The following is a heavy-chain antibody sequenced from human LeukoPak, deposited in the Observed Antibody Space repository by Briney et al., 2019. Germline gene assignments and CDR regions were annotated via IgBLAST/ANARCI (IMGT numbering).Heavy chain of an antibody. CDR1: GGTFSSYA. D-gene: IGHD5-18*01. J-gene: IGHJ4*02. CDR2: IIPIFGTA. V-gene: IGHV1-69*13. Sequence: GASVKVSCKASGGTFSSYAISWVRQAPGQGLEWMGGIIPIFGTANYAQKFQGRVTITADESTSTAYMELSSLRSEDTAVYYCARFNSYGYSFDYWGQGTLVTVSS. CDR3: ARFNSYGYSFDY.